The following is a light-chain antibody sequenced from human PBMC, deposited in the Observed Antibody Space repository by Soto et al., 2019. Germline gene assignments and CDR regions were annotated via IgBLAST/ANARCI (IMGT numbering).Light chain of an antibody. V-gene: IGKV3-15*01. Sequence: EILMTQSPATLSVSPGERATLSCRASQSISSNLAWFQQKPGQAPRPLIYGASTRAAGIPARFSGSGSGTEFTLTISSLQSEDFAVYYCQQYNTWRTFGQGTKVDIK. J-gene: IGKJ1*01. CDR2: GAS. CDR1: QSISSN. CDR3: QQYNTWRT.